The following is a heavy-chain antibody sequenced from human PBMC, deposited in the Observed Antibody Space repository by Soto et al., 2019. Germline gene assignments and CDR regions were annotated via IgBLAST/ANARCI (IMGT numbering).Heavy chain of an antibody. Sequence: EVQLLEAGGDLIQPGGSLRLSCAASGFTFSSYTMTWVRQAPGKGLEWVSAINGGGGSTYYADSVKGRFTISRDNSKDTLYLQMNSLRAEDTAVYYCAKDKVCSGGSCYYDYWGQGTLFTVSS. CDR2: INGGGGST. D-gene: IGHD2-15*01. CDR1: GFTFSSYT. V-gene: IGHV3-23*01. CDR3: AKDKVCSGGSCYYDY. J-gene: IGHJ4*02.